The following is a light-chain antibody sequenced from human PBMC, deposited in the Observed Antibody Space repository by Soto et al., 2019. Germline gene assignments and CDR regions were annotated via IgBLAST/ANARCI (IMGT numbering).Light chain of an antibody. Sequence: DIPMTQSPSSLSASVGDRVTIXXRASQSISRYLNWYQQKPGKAPNIXIFGASNLQSGVPSRFSGSGSGTDFTLSISRLEVEDFAVYHCQQYGNAPITFGQGTRLEIK. V-gene: IGKV1-39*01. CDR2: GAS. CDR3: QQYGNAPIT. J-gene: IGKJ5*01. CDR1: QSISRY.